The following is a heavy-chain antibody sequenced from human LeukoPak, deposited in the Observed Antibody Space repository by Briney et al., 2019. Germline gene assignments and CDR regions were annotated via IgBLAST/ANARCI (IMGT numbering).Heavy chain of an antibody. J-gene: IGHJ4*02. CDR2: INHSGST. Sequence: SETLSLTCAVYGGSFSGYYWSWIRQPPGKGLEWIGEINHSGSTNYNPSLKSRVTISVDTSKNQFSLKPSSVTAADTAVYYCASANGSGKTYRNDYWGQGTLVTVSS. CDR1: GGSFSGYY. D-gene: IGHD3-10*01. V-gene: IGHV4-34*01. CDR3: ASANGSGKTYRNDY.